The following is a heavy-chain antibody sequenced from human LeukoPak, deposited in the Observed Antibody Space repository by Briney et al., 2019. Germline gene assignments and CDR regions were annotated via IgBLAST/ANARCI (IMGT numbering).Heavy chain of an antibody. CDR2: INPNSGGT. J-gene: IGHJ4*02. Sequence: GASVKVSCKASGYTFTGYYMHWVRQAPGQGLEWMGRINPNSGGTNYAQKFQGWVTMTRDTSISTAYMELSRLRSDDTAVYYCARGYCSSTSCHTHYWGQGTLVTVSS. V-gene: IGHV1-2*04. CDR3: ARGYCSSTSCHTHY. CDR1: GYTFTGYY. D-gene: IGHD2-2*01.